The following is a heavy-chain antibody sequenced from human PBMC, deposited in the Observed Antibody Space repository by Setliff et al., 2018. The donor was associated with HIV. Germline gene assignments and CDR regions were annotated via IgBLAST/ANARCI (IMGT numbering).Heavy chain of an antibody. CDR2: IIPILGIP. V-gene: IGHV1-69*10. CDR3: ARGQTTNNIKAEAFDI. CDR1: GGIVS. J-gene: IGHJ3*02. Sequence: SVKVSCKASGGIVSINWVRQAPGQRLEWMGGIIPILGIPNYAQKFQGRVTITADKSTTTVYMELSSLGSEDTAVYYCARGQTTNNIKAEAFDIWDQGTLVTVSS. D-gene: IGHD1-20*01.